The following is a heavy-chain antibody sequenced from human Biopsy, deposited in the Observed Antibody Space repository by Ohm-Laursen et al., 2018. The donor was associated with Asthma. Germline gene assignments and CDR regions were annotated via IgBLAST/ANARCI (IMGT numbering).Heavy chain of an antibody. CDR3: ARKAGSCISRTCYSLDF. J-gene: IGHJ4*02. D-gene: IGHD2-2*01. Sequence: GASVKVSCKSLGGTFNTHVIGWVRQAPGQGLEWMGGINSVFGTTTYPQKFQDRVTITADDSTSTVYMELSSLRSGDTAVYYCARKAGSCISRTCYSLDFWGQGTLVTVSS. V-gene: IGHV1-69*13. CDR2: INSVFGTT. CDR1: GGTFNTHV.